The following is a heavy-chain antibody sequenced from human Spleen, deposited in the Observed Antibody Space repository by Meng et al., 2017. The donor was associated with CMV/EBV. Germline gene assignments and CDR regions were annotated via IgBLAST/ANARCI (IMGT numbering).Heavy chain of an antibody. J-gene: IGHJ5*02. CDR1: L. D-gene: IGHD3-3*01. Sequence: LIGWVRQMPGKGLEWMGSIFIGDSDTRYSPSFEGQVSISADKSITTAYLQWSSLKPSDTAMYYCARHRRGVTISGVSRTNWFDPWGQGALVTVSS. V-gene: IGHV5-51*01. CDR2: IFIGDSDT. CDR3: ARHRRGVTISGVSRTNWFDP.